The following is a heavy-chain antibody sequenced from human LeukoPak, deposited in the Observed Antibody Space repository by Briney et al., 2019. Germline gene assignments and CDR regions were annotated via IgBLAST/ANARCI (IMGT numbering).Heavy chain of an antibody. J-gene: IGHJ4*02. CDR2: IKQDGSEK. CDR3: ARDLLYYDSSGYL. V-gene: IGHV3-7*01. CDR1: GFTFSSYW. Sequence: PGGSLRLSCAASGFTFSSYWMSWVRQAPGKGLEWVANIKQDGSEKYYVDSVKGRFTISRDNAKNSLYLQMNSLRAEDTAVYYCARDLLYYDSSGYLWGQGTLVTVSS. D-gene: IGHD3-22*01.